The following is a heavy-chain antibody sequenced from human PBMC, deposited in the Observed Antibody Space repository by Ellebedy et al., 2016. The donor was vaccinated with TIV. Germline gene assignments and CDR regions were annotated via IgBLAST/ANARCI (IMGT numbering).Heavy chain of an antibody. J-gene: IGHJ4*02. CDR2: ISGYNGDT. D-gene: IGHD2-15*01. Sequence: ASVKVSCKTSGYTFTSFGISWLRQAPGQGLEWMGWISGYNGDTKYAQKVQGRVTMTTDTPTRTGYMELRSLRSDDTAVYYCARVIGLLDCDGGTCSPPPPLDFWGQGTLVTVSS. CDR1: GYTFTSFG. CDR3: ARVIGLLDCDGGTCSPPPPLDF. V-gene: IGHV1-18*04.